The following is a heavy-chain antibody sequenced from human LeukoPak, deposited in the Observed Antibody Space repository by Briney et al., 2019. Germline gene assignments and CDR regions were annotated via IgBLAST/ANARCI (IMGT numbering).Heavy chain of an antibody. J-gene: IGHJ5*02. Sequence: SETLSLTCTVSGGSISSSRYYWGWLRQPPGKGLEWIGNIYYSGSPYYNPSLKSRVTISLDTSKNQFSLKLSSVTAADTAVYYCARRDIAARLNWFDPWGQGTLVTVSS. D-gene: IGHD6-6*01. CDR1: GGSISSSRYY. V-gene: IGHV4-39*01. CDR2: IYYSGSP. CDR3: ARRDIAARLNWFDP.